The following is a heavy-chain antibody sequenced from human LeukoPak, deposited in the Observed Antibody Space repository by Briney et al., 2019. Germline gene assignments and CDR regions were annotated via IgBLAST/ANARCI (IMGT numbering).Heavy chain of an antibody. CDR3: AKGNRGGGDWDWFDP. Sequence: PGRSLRLSCAASGFTFDDYAMHWVRQAPGKGLEWVSGISWNSGSIGYADSVKGRFTISRDNAKNSLYLQMNSLRAEDTALYYCAKGNRGGGDWDWFDPWGQGTLVTVFS. J-gene: IGHJ5*02. D-gene: IGHD2-21*01. CDR1: GFTFDDYA. CDR2: ISWNSGSI. V-gene: IGHV3-9*01.